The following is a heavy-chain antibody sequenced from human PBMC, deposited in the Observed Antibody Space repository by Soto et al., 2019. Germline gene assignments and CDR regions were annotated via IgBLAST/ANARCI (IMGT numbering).Heavy chain of an antibody. J-gene: IGHJ4*02. CDR1: RFNFSAAW. CDR2: IKPKSEGETA. D-gene: IGHD2-2*01. Sequence: EMHLVQSGGGLVKPGGSLRLSCVASRFNFSAAWLNWIRQALGKGLEWVGRIKPKSEGETADYTAPVRGRFTISRDDSQNTLHLQMDSLKTEDTAVYYCATVPYCSRPTWGLGVLVTVSS. CDR3: ATVPYCSRPT. V-gene: IGHV3-15*07.